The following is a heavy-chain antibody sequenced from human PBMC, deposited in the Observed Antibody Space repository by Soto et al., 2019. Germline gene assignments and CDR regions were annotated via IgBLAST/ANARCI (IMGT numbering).Heavy chain of an antibody. CDR3: AHRVSYSDWHVGWFDS. CDR2: IYWDNDR. D-gene: IGHD1-1*01. CDR1: GFSLTNSGVG. Sequence: QITLKESGPTLVEPTQTLTLTCSFSGFSLTNSGVGVGWFRQAPGKALECLGIIYWDNDRRYNPYLKTRLTIPKDTSKNQVVLPMTSMEPVDTGTYYCAHRVSYSDWHVGWFDSWGQGTPVTVS. J-gene: IGHJ5*01. V-gene: IGHV2-5*02.